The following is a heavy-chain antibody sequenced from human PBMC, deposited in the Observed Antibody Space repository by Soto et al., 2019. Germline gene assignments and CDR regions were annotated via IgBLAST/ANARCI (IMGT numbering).Heavy chain of an antibody. D-gene: IGHD1-26*01. CDR2: ISGSGGST. J-gene: IGHJ4*02. CDR1: GFTFSSYA. V-gene: IGHV3-23*01. Sequence: PGGSLRLSCAASGFTFSSYAMSWVRQAPGKGLEWVSAISGSGGSTYYADSVKGRFTISRDNSKNTLYLQMNSLRAEDTAVFYCAKGTGSGSYYYPIDYWGQGTLVTVSS. CDR3: AKGTGSGSYYYPIDY.